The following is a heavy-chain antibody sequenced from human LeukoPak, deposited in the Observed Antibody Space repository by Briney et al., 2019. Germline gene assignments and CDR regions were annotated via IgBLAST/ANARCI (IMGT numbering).Heavy chain of an antibody. Sequence: SETLSLTCTVSGGSISSYYWGWIRQPPGKGLEWIGSIYYSGSTYYNPSLKSRVTISVDTSKNQFSLKLSSVTAADTAVYYCARPTRSSSGWRDDAFDIWGQGTMVTVSS. D-gene: IGHD6-19*01. CDR1: GGSISSYY. CDR2: IYYSGST. J-gene: IGHJ3*02. CDR3: ARPTRSSSGWRDDAFDI. V-gene: IGHV4-39*01.